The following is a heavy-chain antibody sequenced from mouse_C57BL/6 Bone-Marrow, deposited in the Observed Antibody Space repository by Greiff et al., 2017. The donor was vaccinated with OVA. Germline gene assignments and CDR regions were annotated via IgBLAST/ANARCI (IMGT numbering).Heavy chain of an antibody. Sequence: EVKVVESGGGLVKPGGSLKLSCAASGFTFSDYGMHWVRQAPEKGLEWVAYISSGSSTIYYTDTVKGRFSISRDNTKNTLFLQMTSLRSEDTAMYYCARPATTVNYYAMDYWGQRTSVTVSS. V-gene: IGHV5-17*01. CDR1: GFTFSDYG. J-gene: IGHJ4*01. D-gene: IGHD1-1*01. CDR2: ISSGSSTI. CDR3: ARPATTVNYYAMDY.